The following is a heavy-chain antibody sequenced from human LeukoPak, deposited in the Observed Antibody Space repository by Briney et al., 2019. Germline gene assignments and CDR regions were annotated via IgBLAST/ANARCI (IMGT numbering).Heavy chain of an antibody. D-gene: IGHD3-22*01. CDR1: GFTFSSYA. CDR3: ANPNSSGFYFSIRFDY. Sequence: GGSLRLSCTASGFTFSSYAMSWIRQAPGKGLEWVSVMSGSGGTTYYADSVKGRFTVSRDNSKNTLYLQMNSLRAEDTAVYYCANPNSSGFYFSIRFDYWGQGTLVTVSS. CDR2: MSGSGGTT. J-gene: IGHJ4*02. V-gene: IGHV3-23*01.